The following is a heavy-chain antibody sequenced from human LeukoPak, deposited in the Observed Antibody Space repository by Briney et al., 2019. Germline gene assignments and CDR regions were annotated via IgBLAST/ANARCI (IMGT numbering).Heavy chain of an antibody. V-gene: IGHV1-69*13. CDR3: ARTPLYSSGWSDYFDY. D-gene: IGHD6-19*01. CDR2: IIPIFGTA. Sequence: ASVKVSCKASGGTFSSYAISWVRQAPGQGLEWMGGIIPIFGTANYAQKFQGRVTITADESTSTAYMELRSLRSEDTAVYYCARTPLYSSGWSDYFDYWGQGTLVTVSS. CDR1: GGTFSSYA. J-gene: IGHJ4*02.